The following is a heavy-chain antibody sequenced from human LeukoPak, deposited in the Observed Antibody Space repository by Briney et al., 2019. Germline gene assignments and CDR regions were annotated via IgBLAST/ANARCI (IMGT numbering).Heavy chain of an antibody. D-gene: IGHD6-13*01. CDR2: IYYSGST. CDR3: ARRDSSSWLSQH. V-gene: IGHV4-39*07. CDR1: GDSISSTNYY. J-gene: IGHJ1*01. Sequence: SETLSLTCTVSGDSISSTNYYWGWIRQPPGKGLEWIGSIYYSGSTYYNPSLESRVTISVDTSKNQFSLKLSSVTAADTAVYYCARRDSSSWLSQHWGQGTLVTVSS.